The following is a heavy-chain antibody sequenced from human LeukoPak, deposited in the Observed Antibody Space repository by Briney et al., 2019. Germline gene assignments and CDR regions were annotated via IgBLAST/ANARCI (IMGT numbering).Heavy chain of an antibody. Sequence: GASVKVSCKASGGTFSSYAISWVRQAPGQGLEWMGGIIPIFGTANYAQKFQGRVTITTDESTSTAYMELSSLRSEDTAVYYCASAYDSSGYYYGVGDYWGQGTLVTVSS. V-gene: IGHV1-69*05. D-gene: IGHD3-22*01. J-gene: IGHJ4*02. CDR2: IIPIFGTA. CDR3: ASAYDSSGYYYGVGDY. CDR1: GGTFSSYA.